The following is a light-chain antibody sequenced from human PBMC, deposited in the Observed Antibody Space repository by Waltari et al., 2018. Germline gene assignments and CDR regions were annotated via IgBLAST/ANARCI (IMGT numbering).Light chain of an antibody. V-gene: IGLV3-21*03. CDR1: NIGSKS. CDR2: DDS. J-gene: IGLJ2*01. CDR3: QVWDTSSNLHVV. Sequence: SYVLTQPPSVSVAPGKTARITCGGNNIGSKSVHWYQQKPGQAPVLVVYDDSDRPSGIPERFSGSNSGNTATQTISRVEAGDEADYYCQVWDTSSNLHVVFGGGAKLTVL.